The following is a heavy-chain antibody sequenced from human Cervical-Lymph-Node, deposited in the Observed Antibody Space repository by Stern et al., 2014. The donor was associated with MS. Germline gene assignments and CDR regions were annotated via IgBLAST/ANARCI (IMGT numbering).Heavy chain of an antibody. J-gene: IGHJ6*02. V-gene: IGHV1-46*01. D-gene: IGHD2/OR15-2a*01. CDR1: GYTFTSDF. CDR3: ARQNYYNGMDV. Sequence: VQLLESGAEVKKPGASVKVSCKASGYTFTSDFMHWVRQAPGQGLEWMGIINPSGGRTSYAQKFQGRVTMTRDTSTSTVHMELSSLRSEDTAVYYCARQNYYNGMDVWGQGTTVIVSS. CDR2: INPSGGRT.